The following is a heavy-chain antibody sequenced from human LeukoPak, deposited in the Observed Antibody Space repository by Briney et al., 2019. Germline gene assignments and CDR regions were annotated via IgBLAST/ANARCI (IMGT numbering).Heavy chain of an antibody. V-gene: IGHV3-48*03. CDR2: ISSSGSTI. Sequence: GGSLRLSCAASGFTFSSYEMNWVRQAPGKGLEWVSYISSSGSTIYYADSVKGRFTISRDNAKNSLYLQMNSLRAEDTAIYYCATYRQVRLPFESWGQGTLVTVSS. CDR3: ATYRQVRLPFES. CDR1: GFTFSSYE. D-gene: IGHD4-17*01. J-gene: IGHJ4*02.